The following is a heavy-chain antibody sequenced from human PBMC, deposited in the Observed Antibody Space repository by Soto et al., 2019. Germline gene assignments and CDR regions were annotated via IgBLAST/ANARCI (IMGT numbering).Heavy chain of an antibody. Sequence: EGQLVESGGGLVQPGEALRLACAASGFSIRKYWMHWVRQAPGKGPVWVSYISGDGTTTDYAGSVKGRFTISRDNAKNTLFLQMDSLRVEDTAIYFCAIQDCTNDVCLEAAVTVGGALEYWGRGAQVTVSS. CDR1: GFSIRKYW. CDR2: ISGDGTTT. V-gene: IGHV3-74*01. CDR3: AIQDCTNDVCLEAAVTVGGALEY. D-gene: IGHD2-8*01. J-gene: IGHJ4*02.